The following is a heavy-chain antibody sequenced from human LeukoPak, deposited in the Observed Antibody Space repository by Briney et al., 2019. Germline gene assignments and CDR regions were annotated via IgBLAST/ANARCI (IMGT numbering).Heavy chain of an antibody. D-gene: IGHD4-17*01. J-gene: IGHJ4*02. CDR2: IKSDGSST. CDR1: GFTFSSYW. CDR3: TRDGDYGVDY. Sequence: GGSLRLSCAASGFTFSSYWMHCVRHAPGKGLAWVSRIKSDGSSTNYADSVKGRFTISRDNAKNTLYLQMRSLRAEDTAVYYCTRDGDYGVDYWGQGTLVTVSS. V-gene: IGHV3-74*01.